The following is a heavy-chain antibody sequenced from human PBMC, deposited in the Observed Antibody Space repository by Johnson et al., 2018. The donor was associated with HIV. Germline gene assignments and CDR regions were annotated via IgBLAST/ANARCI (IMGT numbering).Heavy chain of an antibody. CDR1: GFSFDDYG. Sequence: VQLVESGGGVVRPGGSLRLSCAASGFSFDDYGMSWVRQAPGKGLEWVSGINWNGGSTGYADSVKGRFYISRDNAKNYLYMQMNSLRAEDTALYYCARSLRVTIFGVVIYHPDALDIWGQGTMVTVSS. CDR2: INWNGGST. J-gene: IGHJ3*02. CDR3: ARSLRVTIFGVVIYHPDALDI. D-gene: IGHD3-3*01. V-gene: IGHV3-20*04.